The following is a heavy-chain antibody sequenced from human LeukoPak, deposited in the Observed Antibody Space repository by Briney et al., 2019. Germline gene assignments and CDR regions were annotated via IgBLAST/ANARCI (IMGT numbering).Heavy chain of an antibody. CDR1: GYTFTSYY. V-gene: IGHV1-46*01. CDR3: AREFGDSSGYYYEGAAFDI. J-gene: IGHJ3*02. CDR2: INPSGGST. Sequence: GASVKVSCKASGYTFTSYYMHWVRQAPGQGLEWMGIINPSGGSTSYAQKFQGRVTMTRDTSTSTVYMELSSLRSEDTAVYYCAREFGDSSGYYYEGAAFDIWGQGTMVTVSS. D-gene: IGHD3-22*01.